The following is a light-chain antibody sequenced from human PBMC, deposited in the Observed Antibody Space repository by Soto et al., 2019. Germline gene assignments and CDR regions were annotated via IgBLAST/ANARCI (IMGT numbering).Light chain of an antibody. V-gene: IGKV2-28*01. J-gene: IGKJ3*01. Sequence: DIVMTQSPLSLPVTPGEPASISCRSSQSLLDSNGNNYLVWYLQKPGQSPQLLIYLGSHRASGVPDRFRGSGSGTDFTLKISRVDAEDVGVYYCMPALEVPITFGPGTKVDIK. CDR1: QSLLDSNGNNY. CDR3: MPALEVPIT. CDR2: LGS.